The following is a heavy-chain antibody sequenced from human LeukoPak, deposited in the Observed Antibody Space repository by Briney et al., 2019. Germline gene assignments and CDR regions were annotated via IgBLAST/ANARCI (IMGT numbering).Heavy chain of an antibody. CDR1: GFTFSTYG. CDR3: ASAPHRDSSGWYSDY. V-gene: IGHV3-33*08. CDR2: IWYGGSNT. Sequence: GRSLRLSCAASGFTFSTYGMHWVRQAPGKGLEWVAVIWYGGSNTYYADSVKGRFTISRDNSKNTLYLQMNSLRAEDTAVYYCASAPHRDSSGWYSDYWGQGTLVTVSS. J-gene: IGHJ4*02. D-gene: IGHD6-19*01.